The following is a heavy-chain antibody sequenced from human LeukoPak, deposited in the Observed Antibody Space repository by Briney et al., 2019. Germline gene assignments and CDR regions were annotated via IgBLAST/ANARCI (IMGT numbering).Heavy chain of an antibody. CDR3: ASDYLYSYGYRD. D-gene: IGHD5-18*01. CDR2: IYYSGST. V-gene: IGHV4-39*01. CDR1: GGSISSSSYY. J-gene: IGHJ4*02. Sequence: SETLSLTCTVSGGSISSSSYYWGWIRQPPGKGLEWIGSIYYSGSTYYNPSLKSRVTISVDTSKNQFSLKLSSVTAADTAVYYCASDYLYSYGYRDWGQGTLVTVSS.